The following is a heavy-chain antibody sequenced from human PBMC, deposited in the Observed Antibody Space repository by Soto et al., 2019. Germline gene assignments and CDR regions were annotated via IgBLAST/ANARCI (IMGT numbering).Heavy chain of an antibody. V-gene: IGHV4-31*03. J-gene: IGHJ6*02. Sequence: PSETLSLTCTFSVGSISSGGYYWSWIRQHPGKGLEWIGYIYYSGSTYYNPSLKSRVTISVDTSKNQFSLKLSSVTAADTAVYYCARALLTDGMDVWGQGTTVTVSS. CDR3: ARALLTDGMDV. CDR2: IYYSGST. CDR1: VGSISSGGYY.